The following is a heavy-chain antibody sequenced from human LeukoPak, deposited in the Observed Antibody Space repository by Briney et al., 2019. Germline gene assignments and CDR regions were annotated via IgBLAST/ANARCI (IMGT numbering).Heavy chain of an antibody. V-gene: IGHV3-23*01. CDR2: ISGSGGST. CDR1: GFTFSSYA. D-gene: IGHD6-13*01. Sequence: GGSLRLSCAASGFTFSSYAMSWVRQAPGKGLEWVSAISGSGGSTYYADSVKGRFTISRDNSKNTLYLQMNSLRAEDTAVYYCARAYSSSLLRYYYGMDVWGQGTTVTVSS. CDR3: ARAYSSSLLRYYYGMDV. J-gene: IGHJ6*02.